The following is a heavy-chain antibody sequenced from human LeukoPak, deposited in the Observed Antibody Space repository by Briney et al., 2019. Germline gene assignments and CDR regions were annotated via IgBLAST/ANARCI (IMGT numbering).Heavy chain of an antibody. CDR3: AKAYIVATIEEHDAFDI. J-gene: IGHJ3*02. V-gene: IGHV3-43*01. CDR1: GFTFDDYT. Sequence: GGSLRLSCAASGFTFDDYTMHWVRQAPGKGLEWVSLISWDGGSTYYADSVKGRFTISRDNSKNSLYLQMNSLRAEDTALYYCAKAYIVATIEEHDAFDIWGQGTMVTVSS. D-gene: IGHD5-12*01. CDR2: ISWDGGST.